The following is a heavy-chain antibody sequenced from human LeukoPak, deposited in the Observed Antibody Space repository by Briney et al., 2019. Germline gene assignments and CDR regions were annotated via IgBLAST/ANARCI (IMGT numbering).Heavy chain of an antibody. J-gene: IGHJ4*02. CDR3: ARGEVGYCSGGSCCLDY. V-gene: IGHV3-23*01. D-gene: IGHD2-15*01. CDR2: ISGSGGSR. Sequence: GGSLRLSCAASGFTFSSYALNWVRQAPGQWMEWVSAISGSGGSRYYADSVKGRFTISRDTSKNMLYLQLNSLRAEDTAVYYCARGEVGYCSGGSCCLDYWGQGTLVTVSS. CDR1: GFTFSSYA.